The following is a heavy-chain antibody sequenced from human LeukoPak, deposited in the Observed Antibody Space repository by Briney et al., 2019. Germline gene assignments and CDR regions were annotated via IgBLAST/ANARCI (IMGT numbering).Heavy chain of an antibody. J-gene: IGHJ4*02. D-gene: IGHD5-12*01. Sequence: GRSLRLSCAASGFTFSIYGMHSVRQAPGKGLVWVAVISYDGSNKNLGHAVKGRFSISSDNSKNTVYLQMNSLRAEDTAVYLCAKDAPDSGYDWGLSYWGQGTLVSVSS. CDR1: GFTFSIYG. CDR3: AKDAPDSGYDWGLSY. V-gene: IGHV3-30*18. CDR2: ISYDGSNK.